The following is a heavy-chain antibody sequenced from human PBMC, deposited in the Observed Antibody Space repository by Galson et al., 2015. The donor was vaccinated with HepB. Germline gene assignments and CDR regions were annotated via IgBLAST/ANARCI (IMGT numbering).Heavy chain of an antibody. V-gene: IGHV1-2*02. CDR2: INPNSGGT. CDR1: GYTFTGYY. J-gene: IGHJ6*02. CDR3: ASAYYYDSSGYYYPVNYYYGMDV. D-gene: IGHD3-22*01. Sequence: SVKVSCKASGYTFTGYYMHWVRQAPGQGLEWMGWINPNSGGTNYAQKFQGRVTMTRDTSISTAYMELSRLRSDDTAVYYCASAYYYDSSGYYYPVNYYYGMDVWGQGTTVTVSS.